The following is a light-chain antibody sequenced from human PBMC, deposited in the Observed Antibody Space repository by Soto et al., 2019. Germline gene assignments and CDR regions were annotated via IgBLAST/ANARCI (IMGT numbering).Light chain of an antibody. J-gene: IGLJ1*01. V-gene: IGLV2-23*01. CDR3: CSYAGSSTYV. CDR2: VDS. Sequence: QSALTQPASVSGSLGQSITISCTGTSSDVGAYNFVSWYQQHPGKAPKLMIYVDSKRPSGVSNRFSGSKSGNTASLTISGLQTEDEADYYCCSYAGSSTYVFGTGTKLTVL. CDR1: SSDVGAYNF.